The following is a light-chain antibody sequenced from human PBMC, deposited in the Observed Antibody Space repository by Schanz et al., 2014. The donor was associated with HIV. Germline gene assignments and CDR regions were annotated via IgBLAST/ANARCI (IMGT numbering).Light chain of an antibody. V-gene: IGKV1-5*03. Sequence: DIQMTQFPSTLSASVGDRVTITCRASQSIGTSLAWYQQKPGKAPKFLISQTSILQNRVPSKFSGSGSGTDFTLTINCLQADDFATYYCQQFNTRVTFGQGTRVEVK. CDR3: QQFNTRVT. CDR2: QTS. CDR1: QSIGTS. J-gene: IGKJ1*01.